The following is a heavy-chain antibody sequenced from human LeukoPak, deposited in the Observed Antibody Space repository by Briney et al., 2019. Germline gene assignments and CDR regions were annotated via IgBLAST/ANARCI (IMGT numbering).Heavy chain of an antibody. CDR3: ARHPISTSGWPFDY. D-gene: IGHD6-13*01. CDR2: IYPGDSDT. CDR1: GSSFTTYW. V-gene: IGHV5-51*01. Sequence: GESLKISCEGSGSSFTTYWIGWVRQMPGKGLEWMGIIYPGDSDTRYSPSFQGQVTISVDKSISTAYLQWSSLKASDTAMYYCARHPISTSGWPFDYWGQGTLVTASS. J-gene: IGHJ4*02.